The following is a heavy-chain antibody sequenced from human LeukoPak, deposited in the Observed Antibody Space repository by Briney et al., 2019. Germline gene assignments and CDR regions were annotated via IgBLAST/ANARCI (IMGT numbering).Heavy chain of an antibody. CDR3: ARSDGEVGGNWFDP. CDR1: VYTFTTYE. D-gene: IGHD4-17*01. V-gene: IGHV1-8*03. CDR2: MKPNSGNT. J-gene: IGHJ5*02. Sequence: SLNLSSTPSVYTFTTYEINRVRQSTGHRLECMGWMKPNSGNTGYTKKFQARVNITRTTSITTAYTELSRLKFPHPALYYFARSDGEVGGNWFDPWGRGTLVTVSS.